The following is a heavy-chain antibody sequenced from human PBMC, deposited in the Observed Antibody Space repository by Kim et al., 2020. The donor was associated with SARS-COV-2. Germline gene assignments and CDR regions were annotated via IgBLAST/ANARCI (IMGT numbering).Heavy chain of an antibody. Sequence: SETLSLTCTVSGGSISSGGYYWSWIRQHPGKGLEWIGYIYYSGSTYYNPSLKSRVTISVDTSKNQFSLKLSSVTAADTAVYYCARGYSGRREWYFDLWGRGTLVTVSS. CDR3: ARGYSGRREWYFDL. V-gene: IGHV4-31*03. CDR2: IYYSGST. D-gene: IGHD1-26*01. CDR1: GGSISSGGYY. J-gene: IGHJ2*01.